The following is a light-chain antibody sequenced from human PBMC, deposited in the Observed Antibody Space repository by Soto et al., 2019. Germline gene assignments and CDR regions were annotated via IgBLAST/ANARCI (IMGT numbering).Light chain of an antibody. CDR2: GAS. CDR3: QQGYSNIVT. V-gene: IGKV3-15*01. CDR1: QTVGDN. J-gene: IGKJ4*01. Sequence: ETAMTQSPVTLSLSPGERATLSCRASQTVGDNVAWYRQKPGQPPSLLIYGASTRAPGVPARFSGSGSGTDFILTISSLQSEDSATYYCQQGYSNIVTFGGGTKVEI.